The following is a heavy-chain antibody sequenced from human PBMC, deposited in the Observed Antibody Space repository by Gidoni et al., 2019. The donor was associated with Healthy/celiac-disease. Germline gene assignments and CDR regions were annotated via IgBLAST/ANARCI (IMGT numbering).Heavy chain of an antibody. V-gene: IGHV3-33*01. D-gene: IGHD4-17*01. Sequence: ESGGGVVQPGRSLRLSCAASGFTFSSYGMHWVRQAPGKGLEWVAGIWYDGSNKYYADSVKGRFTISRDNSKNTLYLQMNILRAEDTAVYYCASGDLYGDYDGDYYYYGMDVWGQGTTVTVSS. J-gene: IGHJ6*02. CDR1: GFTFSSYG. CDR3: ASGDLYGDYDGDYYYYGMDV. CDR2: IWYDGSNK.